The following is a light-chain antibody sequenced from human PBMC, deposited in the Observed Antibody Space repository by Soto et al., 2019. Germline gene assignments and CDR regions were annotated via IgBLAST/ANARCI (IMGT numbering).Light chain of an antibody. V-gene: IGKV3-20*01. J-gene: IGKJ5*01. CDR3: QQYSSSPPIT. CDR2: GAS. CDR1: HSVSSSY. Sequence: EIVLTQSPGTLSLSPGERATLSCRASHSVSSSYLAWYQQKPGQAPRLLIYGASSRATGIPDRFSGSGSGTDFTRTIRRLESEDFAVYYCQQYSSSPPITFGQGTQLEMK.